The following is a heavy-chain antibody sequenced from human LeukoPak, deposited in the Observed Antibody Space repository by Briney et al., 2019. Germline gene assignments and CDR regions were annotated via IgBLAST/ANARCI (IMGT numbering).Heavy chain of an antibody. CDR1: GFTFSSYS. D-gene: IGHD4-17*01. Sequence: GGSLRLSCAASGFTFSSYSMSWVRQAPGKGLEWVSYISSSSSTIYYADSVKGRFTISRDNAKNSLYLQMNSLRAEDTAVYYCARRGDYAGGLGYYGMDVCGQGTTVTVSS. CDR2: ISSSSSTI. CDR3: ARRGDYAGGLGYYGMDV. J-gene: IGHJ6*02. V-gene: IGHV3-48*01.